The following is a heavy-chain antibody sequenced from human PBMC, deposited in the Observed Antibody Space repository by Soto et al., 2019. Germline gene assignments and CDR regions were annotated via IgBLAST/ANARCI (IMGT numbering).Heavy chain of an antibody. J-gene: IGHJ4*02. V-gene: IGHV3-30-3*01. CDR3: ARDGRAYSGQDSLDF. D-gene: IGHD5-12*01. CDR1: GFTFSSYA. Sequence: VGSLRLSCAASGFTFSSYAMHWVRQAPGEGLEWVAVISFHGTNKNYADSVKGRFTISRDNSNNTVFLEMNSLRPEDTAMYYCARDGRAYSGQDSLDFWGQGTPVTVS. CDR2: ISFHGTNK.